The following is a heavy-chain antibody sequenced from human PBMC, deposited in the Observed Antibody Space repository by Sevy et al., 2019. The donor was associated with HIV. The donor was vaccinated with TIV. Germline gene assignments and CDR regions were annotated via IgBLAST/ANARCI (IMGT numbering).Heavy chain of an antibody. CDR1: GFTFSTYA. Sequence: LSLTCAASGFTFSTYAMSWVRQAPGKGLEWVSVISGSGGDTYYADSVKGRFTISRDNSKNTLYLQMNSLRAEDTAVYYCAKDAYYYDSSGYSMSQWYYGMDVWGQGTTVTVSS. J-gene: IGHJ6*02. V-gene: IGHV3-23*01. CDR3: AKDAYYYDSSGYSMSQWYYGMDV. CDR2: ISGSGGDT. D-gene: IGHD3-22*01.